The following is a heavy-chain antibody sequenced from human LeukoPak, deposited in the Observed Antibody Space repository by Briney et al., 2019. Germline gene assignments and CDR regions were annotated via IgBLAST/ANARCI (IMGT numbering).Heavy chain of an antibody. CDR2: VYYDGTS. V-gene: IGHV4-39*01. J-gene: IGHJ4*02. Sequence: SETLSLTCTVSGDSINSHSYYWGWIRQPPGKGLEWIGSVYYDGTSYSNPSIKSRVAVFVDTSRDQFSLDLSFVTAADTALYYCVRHISTNTGYFDSCGQGTLVSVSS. CDR3: VRHISTNTGYFDS. CDR1: GDSINSHSYY. D-gene: IGHD5-24*01.